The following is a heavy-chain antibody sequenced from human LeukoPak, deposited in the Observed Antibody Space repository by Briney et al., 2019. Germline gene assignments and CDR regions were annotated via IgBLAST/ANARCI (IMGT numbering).Heavy chain of an antibody. CDR3: ARRGSSWHDAFDY. Sequence: ASVKVSCKASGYTFTGYYMHWVRQAPGQGLEWMGWINPNSGGTNYAQKFQGRVTITRDTSISTAYMELSRLRSDDTAVYYCARRGSSWHDAFDYWGQGTLVTVSS. D-gene: IGHD6-13*01. CDR1: GYTFTGYY. J-gene: IGHJ4*02. CDR2: INPNSGGT. V-gene: IGHV1-2*02.